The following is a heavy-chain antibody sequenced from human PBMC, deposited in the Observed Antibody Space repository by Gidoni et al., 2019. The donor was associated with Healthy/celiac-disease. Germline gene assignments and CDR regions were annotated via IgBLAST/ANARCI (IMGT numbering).Heavy chain of an antibody. Sequence: QVQLVESGGGVVQPGRSQRLSCAASGFTFSSYGMHWVRQAPGKGLEWVAVISYDGSNKYYADSVKGRFTISRDNSKNTLYLQMNSLRAEDTAVYYCAKEEVAVTTYFDYWGQGTLVTVSS. J-gene: IGHJ4*02. D-gene: IGHD1-1*01. CDR2: ISYDGSNK. CDR3: AKEEVAVTTYFDY. V-gene: IGHV3-30*18. CDR1: GFTFSSYG.